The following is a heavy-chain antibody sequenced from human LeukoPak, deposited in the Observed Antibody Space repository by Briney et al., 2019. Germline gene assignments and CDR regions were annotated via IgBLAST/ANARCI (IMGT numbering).Heavy chain of an antibody. D-gene: IGHD3-10*01. CDR1: GFTFTRSA. CDR3: AAVGSFDY. J-gene: IGHJ4*02. V-gene: IGHV1-58*01. CDR2: IVVGSGNT. Sequence: ASVKVSSKASGFTFTRSAVQWVRQARGQRLEWIGWIVVGSGNTNYTQKFQERVTITRDMSTSTAYMELSRLRSEDTAVYYCAAVGSFDYWGQGTLVTVSS.